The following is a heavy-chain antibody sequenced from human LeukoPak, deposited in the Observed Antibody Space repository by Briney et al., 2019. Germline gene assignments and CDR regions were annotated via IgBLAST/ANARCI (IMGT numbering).Heavy chain of an antibody. J-gene: IGHJ5*02. V-gene: IGHV1-2*06. Sequence: ASVKVSCKASGYSYTDFFIHWVRQAPGQGLEWMGRINPSTGGTNSAQRFQGRVTMTRDTSISSAYMELSSLRSDDTALYSCARGQQWGDYNGFDPGGQGTLVTVSS. CDR1: GYSYTDFF. CDR3: ARGQQWGDYNGFDP. CDR2: INPSTGGT. D-gene: IGHD2-21*02.